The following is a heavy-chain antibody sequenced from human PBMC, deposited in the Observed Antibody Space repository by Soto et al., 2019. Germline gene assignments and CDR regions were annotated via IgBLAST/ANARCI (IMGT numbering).Heavy chain of an antibody. Sequence: GGSLRLSCGASGFTFSSYNMNWVRLAPGKGLEWVSYISSSSSTMYYADSVKGRFTISRDNAKNSLYLQMNSLRDEDTAVYYCARERNSPFDPWGRGTLVTVSS. CDR2: ISSSSSTM. D-gene: IGHD6-13*01. CDR3: ARERNSPFDP. V-gene: IGHV3-48*02. J-gene: IGHJ5*02. CDR1: GFTFSSYN.